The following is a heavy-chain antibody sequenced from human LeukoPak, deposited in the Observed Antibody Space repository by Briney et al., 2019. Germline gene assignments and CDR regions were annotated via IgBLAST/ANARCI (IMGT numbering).Heavy chain of an antibody. CDR2: ISYNGGDV. V-gene: IGHV3-9*01. CDR1: GFTFDDYA. CDR3: AKDISTGWYFGAFDI. J-gene: IGHJ3*02. Sequence: GGSLRLSCAASGFTFDDYAMGWVRQTAEKGLEWVSGISYNGGDVEYADSVKGGFTISRDNAKNSLYLQMNSLRPEDTALYYCAKDISTGWYFGAFDIWGQGTMVTVSS. D-gene: IGHD6-19*01.